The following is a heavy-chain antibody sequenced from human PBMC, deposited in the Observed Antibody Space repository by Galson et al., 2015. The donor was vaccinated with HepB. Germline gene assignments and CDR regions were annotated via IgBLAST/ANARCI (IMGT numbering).Heavy chain of an antibody. CDR1: GFTFSSYA. D-gene: IGHD3-10*01. CDR2: ISYDGSNK. J-gene: IGHJ6*02. Sequence: SLRLSCAASGFTFSSYAMHWVRQAPGKGLEWVAVISYDGSNKYYADSVKGRFTISRDNSKNTLYLQMNSLRAEDTAVYYCARDAGGFGELLSQFYYYYGMDVWGQGTTVTVSS. V-gene: IGHV3-30-3*01. CDR3: ARDAGGFGELLSQFYYYYGMDV.